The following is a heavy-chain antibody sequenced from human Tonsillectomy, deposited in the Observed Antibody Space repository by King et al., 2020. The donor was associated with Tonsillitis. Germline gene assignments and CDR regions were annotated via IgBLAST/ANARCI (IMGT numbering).Heavy chain of an antibody. J-gene: IGHJ4*02. CDR3: ARXXDAQXLXPPFXY. V-gene: IGHV5-51*01. Sequence: QLVQSGAEVKKPGESLKISCKGSGYSFTTYWIAWVRQMPGKGLEWMGIIYPSDSDTKYSPSFQGQVTISADKSISTAYLQWSSLKASDTAMYYCARXXDAQXLXPPFXYWGQXTLVTV. CDR1: GYSFTTYW. D-gene: IGHD6-13*01. CDR2: IYPSDSDT.